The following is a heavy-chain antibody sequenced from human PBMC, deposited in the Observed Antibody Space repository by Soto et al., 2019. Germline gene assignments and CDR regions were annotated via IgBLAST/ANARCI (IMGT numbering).Heavy chain of an antibody. CDR1: GFTFNSYW. CDR3: VRGTKGWRGVDY. J-gene: IGHJ4*02. CDR2: IFRDDGTA. V-gene: IGHV3-74*01. D-gene: IGHD3-3*01. Sequence: EVQLVESGGGLVQPGGSLRLTCVVSGFTFNSYWMHWFRQAPGKGLEWVSSIFRDDGTATYADSVKGRFSSSRDIAKNTLYLQVSSLRAKDTAVYYCVRGTKGWRGVDYWGQGVPVTVSS.